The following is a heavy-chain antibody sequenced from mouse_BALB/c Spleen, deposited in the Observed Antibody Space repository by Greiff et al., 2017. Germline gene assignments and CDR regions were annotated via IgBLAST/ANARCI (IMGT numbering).Heavy chain of an antibody. CDR2: ISNGGGST. Sequence: EVKLVESGGDLVKPGGSLKLSCAASGFTFSSYTMSWVRQTPEKRLEWVAYISNGGGSTYYPDTVKGRFTISRDNAKKTLYLQMSSLKSEDTAMYYCARKEYGNYVDAMGYWGQGASDTVSS. CDR3: ARKEYGNYVDAMGY. V-gene: IGHV5-12-2*01. D-gene: IGHD2-10*02. CDR1: GFTFSSYT. J-gene: IGHJ4*01.